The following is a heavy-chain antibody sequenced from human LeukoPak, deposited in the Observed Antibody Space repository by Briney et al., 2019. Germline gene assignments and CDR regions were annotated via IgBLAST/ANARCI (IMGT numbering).Heavy chain of an antibody. CDR3: AKDFEWLVPPNRPGAFDM. CDR1: GFSFSSYG. Sequence: GGSLRLPCAASGFSFSSYGMHWVRQAPGKGLEGVAVISYDGSNKYYADSVKGRFTISRDNSKNTLYLQMNSLRAEDTAVYYCAKDFEWLVPPNRPGAFDMWGRGTMVTVSS. D-gene: IGHD6-19*01. CDR2: ISYDGSNK. J-gene: IGHJ3*02. V-gene: IGHV3-30*18.